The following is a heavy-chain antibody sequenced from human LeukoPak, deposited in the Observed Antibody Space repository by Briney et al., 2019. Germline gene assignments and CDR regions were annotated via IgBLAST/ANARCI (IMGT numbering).Heavy chain of an antibody. Sequence: GGSLRLSCAASGFTVSSNYMSWVRQAPGKGLEWVSVFYSGDNTNYADSVKGRFTISRDNSKNTLYLQMNSLRAEDTAVYYCASELHYYDSSGYRHWYFDLWGRGTLVTVSS. D-gene: IGHD3-22*01. V-gene: IGHV3-53*01. J-gene: IGHJ2*01. CDR1: GFTVSSNY. CDR3: ASELHYYDSSGYRHWYFDL. CDR2: FYSGDNT.